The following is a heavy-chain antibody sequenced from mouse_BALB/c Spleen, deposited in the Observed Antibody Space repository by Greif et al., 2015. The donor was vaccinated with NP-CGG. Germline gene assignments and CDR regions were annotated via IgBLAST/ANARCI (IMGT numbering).Heavy chain of an antibody. CDR1: GFDFSRYW. V-gene: IGHV4-1*02. CDR3: ARPLYVGYYVWFAY. D-gene: IGHD2-3*01. J-gene: IGHJ3*01. Sequence: EVKLVESGGGLVQPGGSLKLSCAASGFDFSRYWMSWVRQAPGKGLEWIGEINPDSSTINYTPSLKDKFIISRDNAKNTPYLQMSKVRSEDTALYYCARPLYVGYYVWFAYWGQGTLVTVSA. CDR2: INPDSSTI.